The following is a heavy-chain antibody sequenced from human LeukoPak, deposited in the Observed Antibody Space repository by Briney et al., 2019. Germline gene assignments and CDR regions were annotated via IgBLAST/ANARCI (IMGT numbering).Heavy chain of an antibody. J-gene: IGHJ6*03. D-gene: IGHD3-22*01. CDR1: GFTFDDYA. Sequence: GGSLRLSCAASGFTFDDYAMHWVRQAPGKGLEWVSLISWDGGSTYYADSVKGRFTISRDNSKNSLYLQMNSLRAEDTALYYCAKVGLLESSNGYRVQRGYYYYYMDVWGKGTTVTVSS. CDR3: AKVGLLESSNGYRVQRGYYYYYMDV. V-gene: IGHV3-43D*03. CDR2: ISWDGGST.